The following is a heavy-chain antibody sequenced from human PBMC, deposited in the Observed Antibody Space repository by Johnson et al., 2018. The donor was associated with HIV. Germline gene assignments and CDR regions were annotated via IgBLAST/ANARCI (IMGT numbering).Heavy chain of an antibody. D-gene: IGHD4-17*01. CDR2: IQYDGSSK. CDR3: ARALTTDAFDI. Sequence: QVQLVESGGGVVQPGGSLTLSCAASGFSFSSYGIHWVRQAPGKGLEWVTFIQYDGSSKYSADSVKGRFIISRDISKKTVFLQMNSLRAEDTAVYYCARALTTDAFDIWGQGTMVTVSS. V-gene: IGHV3-30*02. CDR1: GFSFSSYG. J-gene: IGHJ3*02.